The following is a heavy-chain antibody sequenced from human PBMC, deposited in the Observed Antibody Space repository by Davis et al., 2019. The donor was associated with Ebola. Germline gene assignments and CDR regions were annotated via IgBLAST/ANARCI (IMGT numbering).Heavy chain of an antibody. V-gene: IGHV4-34*01. Sequence: MPSEILSLTCAVYGGSFSGYYWSWIRQPPGKGLEWIGEINHSGRTNYNPSLKSRVTISVDTSKNQFSLKMSPVTAADTAVYYCAREGRSGYSNWFDPWGQGTLVTVSS. D-gene: IGHD3-22*01. J-gene: IGHJ5*02. CDR1: GGSFSGYY. CDR3: AREGRSGYSNWFDP. CDR2: INHSGRT.